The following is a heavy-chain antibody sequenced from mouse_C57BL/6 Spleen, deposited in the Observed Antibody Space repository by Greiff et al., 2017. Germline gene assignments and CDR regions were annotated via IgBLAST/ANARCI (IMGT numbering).Heavy chain of an antibody. Sequence: VQLKESGPVLVKPGASVKMSCKASGYTFTDYYMNWVKQSHGKSLEWIGVINPYNGGTSYNQKFKGKATLTVDKSSSTAYMELNSLTSEDSAVYYCARKDYGSPYAMDYWGQGTSVTVSS. V-gene: IGHV1-19*01. CDR2: INPYNGGT. D-gene: IGHD1-1*01. CDR3: ARKDYGSPYAMDY. J-gene: IGHJ4*01. CDR1: GYTFTDYY.